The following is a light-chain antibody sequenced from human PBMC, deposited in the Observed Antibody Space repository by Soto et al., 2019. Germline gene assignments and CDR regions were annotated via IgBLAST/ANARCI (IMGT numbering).Light chain of an antibody. CDR2: EVI. J-gene: IGLJ1*01. CDR3: TSYTRKNTFV. Sequence: QSALTQPASVSGSPGQSITISCTGTSSDVGGYNYVSWYQHYSGKAPKLIIYEVINRPSGVSSRFSGSKSGNTASLTISGLQAEDEADYYCTSYTRKNTFVFGSGTSSPS. CDR1: SSDVGGYNY. V-gene: IGLV2-14*01.